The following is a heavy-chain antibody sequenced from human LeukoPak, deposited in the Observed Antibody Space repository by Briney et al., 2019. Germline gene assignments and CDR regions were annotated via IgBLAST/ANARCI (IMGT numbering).Heavy chain of an antibody. CDR3: ARHIPVIWSSGYYYGMDV. J-gene: IGHJ6*02. Sequence: SSETLSLTCTVSGGSISNYYWSWIRQPPGKGLEWIGYISYSGSTNYNPSLRRRVAISEDTPRHQFPLRLNSVTAADPAVYYCARHIPVIWSSGYYYGMDVWGQGTAVTVSS. CDR1: GGSISNYY. V-gene: IGHV4-59*08. D-gene: IGHD3-3*01. CDR2: ISYSGST.